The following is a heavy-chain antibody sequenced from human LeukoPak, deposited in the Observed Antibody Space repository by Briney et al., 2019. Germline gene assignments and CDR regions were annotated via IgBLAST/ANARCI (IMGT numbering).Heavy chain of an antibody. CDR2: IRYDGSNE. Sequence: GGSLRLSCAASGFTFSNYGMHWVRQAPGKGLEWVGFIRYDGSNEYYADSVKGRFTISRDNSKNTLYLQMNSLRAEDTAVYYCARDHGGSYYSGAFDIWGQGTMVTVSS. CDR3: ARDHGGSYYSGAFDI. D-gene: IGHD1-26*01. CDR1: GFTFSNYG. V-gene: IGHV3-30*02. J-gene: IGHJ3*02.